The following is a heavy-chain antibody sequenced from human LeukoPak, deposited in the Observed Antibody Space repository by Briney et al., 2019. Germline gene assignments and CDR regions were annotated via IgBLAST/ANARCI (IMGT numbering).Heavy chain of an antibody. V-gene: IGHV1-2*02. CDR1: GYSFTGYF. Sequence: ASVKVSCKASGYSFTGYFMQWVRQAPGQGLEWMGWINPNSGDTNYAQKFQGGVTMTRDTSISTAYMELSRLRSDDTAVYYCARDDTDIVVVPAAARPLWFDPWGQGTLVTVSS. J-gene: IGHJ5*02. CDR2: INPNSGDT. CDR3: ARDDTDIVVVPAAARPLWFDP. D-gene: IGHD2-2*01.